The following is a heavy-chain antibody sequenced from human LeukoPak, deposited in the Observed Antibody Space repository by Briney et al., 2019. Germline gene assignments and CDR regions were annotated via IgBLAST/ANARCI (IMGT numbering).Heavy chain of an antibody. D-gene: IGHD6-19*01. CDR1: GGSISSYY. CDR2: IYYTGST. CDR3: ARDSGSGTYY. J-gene: IGHJ4*02. V-gene: IGHV4-59*01. Sequence: SETLSLTCTVSGGSISSYYWSWIRQPPGKGLEWIGHIYYTGSTNYNPSLKSRVTISIDTSKNQFSLQLSPVTAADTAVYYCARDSGSGTYYWGQGTLVTVSS.